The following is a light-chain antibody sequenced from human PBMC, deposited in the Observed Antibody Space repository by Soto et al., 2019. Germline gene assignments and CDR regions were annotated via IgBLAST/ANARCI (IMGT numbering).Light chain of an antibody. J-gene: IGKJ4*01. CDR3: QQSYYTPLT. Sequence: DIQITQSPSSLSASVGDRVTITCRASQSIGSYLNWYQQAPGRAPKFLISAASSLQSGVPSRFSGSGSGTDFSLTISSLQPEDFATYFCQQSYYTPLTFGGGTKVDI. CDR2: AAS. CDR1: QSIGSY. V-gene: IGKV1-39*01.